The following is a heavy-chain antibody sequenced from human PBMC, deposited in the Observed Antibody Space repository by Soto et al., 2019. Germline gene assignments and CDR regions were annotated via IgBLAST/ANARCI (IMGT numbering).Heavy chain of an antibody. Sequence: SETLSLTCTVSGGSASSGSYYWSWIRQPPGKGLEWIGYIYYSGSTNYNPSLKSRVTISVDTSKNQFSLKLSSVTAADTAVYYCAREKNAGFDYWGQGTLVTVSS. D-gene: IGHD1-1*01. CDR3: AREKNAGFDY. J-gene: IGHJ4*02. V-gene: IGHV4-61*01. CDR1: GGSASSGSYY. CDR2: IYYSGST.